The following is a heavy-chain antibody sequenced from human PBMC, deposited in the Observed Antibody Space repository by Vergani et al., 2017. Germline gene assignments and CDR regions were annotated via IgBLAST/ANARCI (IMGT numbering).Heavy chain of an antibody. Sequence: QVQLQQWGAGLLKPSETLSLTCAVYGGSFSGYYWSWIRQPPGKGLEWIGEINHSGSTNYNPSLKSRVTISVDTSKNQFSLKLSAVTGADTAVYYCARGRGTKESYCSGGSCKRGYYSDVWGKGP. D-gene: IGHD2-15*01. CDR1: GGSFSGYY. J-gene: IGHJ6*03. V-gene: IGHV4-34*01. CDR2: INHSGST. CDR3: ARGRGTKESYCSGGSCKRGYYSDV.